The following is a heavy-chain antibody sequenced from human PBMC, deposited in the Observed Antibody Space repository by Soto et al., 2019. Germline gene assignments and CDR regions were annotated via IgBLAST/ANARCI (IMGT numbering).Heavy chain of an antibody. Sequence: ASVKVSCKASGYTSTGYYMHWVRQAPGQGLEWMGWINPNSGGTNYAQKFQGWVTMTRDTSISTAYMELSRLRSDDTAVYYCARIAVAGHDAFDIWGQGTMVTVSS. D-gene: IGHD6-19*01. J-gene: IGHJ3*02. CDR3: ARIAVAGHDAFDI. CDR1: GYTSTGYY. V-gene: IGHV1-2*04. CDR2: INPNSGGT.